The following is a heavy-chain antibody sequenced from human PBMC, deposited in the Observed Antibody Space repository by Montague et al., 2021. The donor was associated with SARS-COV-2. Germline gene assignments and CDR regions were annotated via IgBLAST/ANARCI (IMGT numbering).Heavy chain of an antibody. CDR1: GGSISSSSYY. CDR3: ARHASYDISKDLYDYYYYGIDF. V-gene: IGHV4-39*01. D-gene: IGHD3-16*01. CDR2: IYYSGXT. Sequence: SETLSLTCTVSGGSISSSSYYWGWIRQPPGKGLEWIGSIYYSGXTXYXXXXKXRVTISVDTSKNQFSLKLSSVTAADTAVYYCARHASYDISKDLYDYYYYGIDFWGQGTPVTVSS. J-gene: IGHJ6*02.